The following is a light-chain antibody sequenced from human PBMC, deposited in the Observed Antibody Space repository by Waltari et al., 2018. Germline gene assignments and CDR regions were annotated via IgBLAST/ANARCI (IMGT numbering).Light chain of an antibody. J-gene: IGLJ1*01. CDR3: SSYTSSSTLDV. Sequence: QSALTQPASVSGSPGQSITISCTSTSSAVGGYNYFSLYHQHPGKATKLMIYEASNRPSGVSNRFAGSKSGNTASLTISGLQAEDEADYYCSSYTSSSTLDVFGTGTKVTVL. V-gene: IGLV2-14*01. CDR1: SSAVGGYNY. CDR2: EAS.